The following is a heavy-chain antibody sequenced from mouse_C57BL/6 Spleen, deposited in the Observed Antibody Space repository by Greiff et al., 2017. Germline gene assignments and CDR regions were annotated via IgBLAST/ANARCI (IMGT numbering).Heavy chain of an antibody. V-gene: IGHV5-6*02. D-gene: IGHD4-1*01. J-gene: IGHJ2*01. CDR2: ISSGGSYT. Sequence: EVKLMESGGDLVKPGGSLKFSCAASGFTFSSYGMSWVRQTPDKRLEWVAIISSGGSYTYYPDSVKGRFTITRDNAKNTLYLQMSSLKSEDTAMYYCGRRGIWFDYWGQGTTLTVSS. CDR3: GRRGIWFDY. CDR1: GFTFSSYG.